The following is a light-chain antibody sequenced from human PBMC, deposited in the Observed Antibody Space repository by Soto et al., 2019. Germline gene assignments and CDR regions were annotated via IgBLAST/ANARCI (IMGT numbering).Light chain of an antibody. Sequence: QSVLTQPPSVSAAPGQKVTISCSGSSSNVGNNYVSWYQQLPGTAPKLLIYDNNKRPSGIPHRFSGSKSGTSATLRITGLQTGDEAAYYCGTWESSLSVGFGGGTQLTVL. V-gene: IGLV1-51*01. CDR3: GTWESSLSVG. J-gene: IGLJ2*01. CDR2: DNN. CDR1: SSNVGNNY.